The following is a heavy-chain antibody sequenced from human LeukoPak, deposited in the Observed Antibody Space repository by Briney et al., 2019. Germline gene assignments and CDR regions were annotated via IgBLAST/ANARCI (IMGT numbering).Heavy chain of an antibody. CDR1: GGSVSTTGRF. CDR2: IDSGGGT. J-gene: IGHJ4*02. V-gene: IGHV4-39*07. D-gene: IGHD3-9*01. Sequence: SETLSLTCSVSGGSVSTTGRFWGWVRQPPGKGLEWIGSIDSGGGTHYITSLKSRLTISLNSSKNQYSLRLRSVTAADTAVYHCASDMGRFDIDYWGQGTLVTVSS. CDR3: ASDMGRFDIDY.